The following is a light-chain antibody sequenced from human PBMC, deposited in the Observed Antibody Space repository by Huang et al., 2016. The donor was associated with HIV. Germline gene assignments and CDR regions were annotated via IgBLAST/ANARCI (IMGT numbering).Light chain of an antibody. CDR2: AAS. CDR3: QQSRSLPRT. J-gene: IGKJ4*01. Sequence: DIQLTQSPSSLSASVGDGITITCRASENIVYSLSWFRQRPGHAPKALIDAASRLHAGVPSKFSATGSGTNFTLSIDGLGPEDFATYYCQQSRSLPRTYGGGTKVDI. V-gene: IGKV1-39*01. CDR1: ENIVYS.